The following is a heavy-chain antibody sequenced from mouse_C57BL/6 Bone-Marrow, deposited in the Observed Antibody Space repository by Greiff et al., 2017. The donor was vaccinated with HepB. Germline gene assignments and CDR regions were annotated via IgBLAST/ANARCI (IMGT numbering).Heavy chain of an antibody. CDR2: IDPSDSYT. V-gene: IGHV1-69*01. CDR3: ARAAYYSNYGFAY. CDR1: GYTFTSYW. Sequence: VQLQQPGAELVMPGASVKLSCKASGYTFTSYWMHWVKQRPGQGLEWIGGIDPSDSYTNYNQKFKGKSTLTVDKSSSTAYMQLSSLTSEDAAVYYCARAAYYSNYGFAYWGQGTLVTVAA. J-gene: IGHJ3*01. D-gene: IGHD2-5*01.